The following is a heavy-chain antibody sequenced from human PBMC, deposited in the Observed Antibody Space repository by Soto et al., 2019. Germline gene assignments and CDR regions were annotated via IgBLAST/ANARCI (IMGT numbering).Heavy chain of an antibody. CDR3: ARGIEGWYQGRYYYGMDV. V-gene: IGHV4-61*01. CDR1: GVSVSSGSYF. D-gene: IGHD6-19*01. CDR2: IYYSGST. J-gene: IGHJ6*02. Sequence: SETLSLTCTVSGVSVSSGSYFWNWIRQPPGKGLEWIGYIYYSGSTNYNPSLKSRVTISVDTSKNQFSLKLSPVTAADTAVYYCARGIEGWYQGRYYYGMDVWGQGTTVT.